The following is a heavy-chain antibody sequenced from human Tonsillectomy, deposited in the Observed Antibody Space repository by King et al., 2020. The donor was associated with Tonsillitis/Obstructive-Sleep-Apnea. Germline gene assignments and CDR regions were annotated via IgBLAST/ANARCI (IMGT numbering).Heavy chain of an antibody. CDR2: IYFSGST. D-gene: IGHD4-23*01. CDR1: GGSISRSSYY. CDR3: ARPMWVDDGGNSADEEGAFDI. J-gene: IGHJ3*02. V-gene: IGHV4-39*01. Sequence: QLQESGPGLVNPSETLSLTCTVSGGSISRSSYYWGWIRQPPEKGLEWIGTIYFSGSTYYNPSLKSRVTISVDTSKNQFSLKLSSVTAADTAVYYCARPMWVDDGGNSADEEGAFDIWGQGTMVTVSS.